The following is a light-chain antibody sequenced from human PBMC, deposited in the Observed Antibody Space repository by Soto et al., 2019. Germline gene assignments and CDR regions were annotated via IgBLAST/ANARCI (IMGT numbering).Light chain of an antibody. CDR3: CSYAGSNTMV. CDR2: EGS. CDR1: NNDVGAYNL. Sequence: QSALTQPASMSGSPGQSITISCSGTNNDVGAYNLVSWYQQHPGRAPKLLIYEGSKRPSGVSDRFSGSKSGNLASLTISGLQAEDDAHYYCCSYAGSNTMVFGGGTKLTVL. V-gene: IGLV2-23*01. J-gene: IGLJ2*01.